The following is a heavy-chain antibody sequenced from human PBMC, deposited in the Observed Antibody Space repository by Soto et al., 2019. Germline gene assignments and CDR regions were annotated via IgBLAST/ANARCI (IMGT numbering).Heavy chain of an antibody. V-gene: IGHV4-39*01. J-gene: IGHJ4*02. D-gene: IGHD6-19*01. Sequence: PSETLSLTCSVSGHSIITTNYYWAWIRQPPGKGLEWIGTIYYSGSTYYNPSLKSRVTFSVDTSKNQFSLKLTSVTVADTAVYYCTRLQPHGGYSSGWFDYWGQGTLVTVSS. CDR1: GHSIITTNYY. CDR3: TRLQPHGGYSSGWFDY. CDR2: IYYSGST.